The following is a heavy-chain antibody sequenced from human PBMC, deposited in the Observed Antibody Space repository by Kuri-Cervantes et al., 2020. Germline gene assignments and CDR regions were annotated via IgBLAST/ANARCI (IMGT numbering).Heavy chain of an antibody. CDR3: AKDLFYGSGSFGAFDI. V-gene: IGHV3-23*01. D-gene: IGHD3-10*01. Sequence: GESLKISCAASGFTFSNYAMCWVRQAPGKGLEWVSTLSGSGSLTYYADSVKGRFTISRDNSKNTLYLRMNSLRAEDTAVYYCAKDLFYGSGSFGAFDIWGHGTMVTVSS. CDR2: LSGSGSLT. J-gene: IGHJ3*02. CDR1: GFTFSNYA.